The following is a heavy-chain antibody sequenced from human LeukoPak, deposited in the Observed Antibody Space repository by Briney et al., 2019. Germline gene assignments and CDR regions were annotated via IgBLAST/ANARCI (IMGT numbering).Heavy chain of an antibody. V-gene: IGHV3-74*01. Sequence: RSGVSLRLSCAASGFTFVSCWMHWVRHAPGRGLVWGSRINGYGSSTDFADSVKGRFTIPRDNAKNTLYLQMNSLRAEDTAVYYCARDAPGNTALDYWGQGTLVTVSS. D-gene: IGHD5-18*01. CDR1: GFTFVSCW. CDR3: ARDAPGNTALDY. CDR2: INGYGSST. J-gene: IGHJ4*02.